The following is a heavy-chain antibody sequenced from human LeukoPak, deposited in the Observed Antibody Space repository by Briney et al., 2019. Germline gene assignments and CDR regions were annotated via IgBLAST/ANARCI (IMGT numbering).Heavy chain of an antibody. CDR2: ISSSSSYI. V-gene: IGHV3-21*01. Sequence: PGGSLRLSCAASGFTVSSDYMSWVRQAPGKGLEWVSSISSSSSYIYYADSVKGRFTISRDNAKNSLYLQMNSLRAEDTAVYYCARDLIGYCSGGSCYPFDPWGQGTLVTVSS. J-gene: IGHJ5*02. CDR1: GFTVSSDY. D-gene: IGHD2-15*01. CDR3: ARDLIGYCSGGSCYPFDP.